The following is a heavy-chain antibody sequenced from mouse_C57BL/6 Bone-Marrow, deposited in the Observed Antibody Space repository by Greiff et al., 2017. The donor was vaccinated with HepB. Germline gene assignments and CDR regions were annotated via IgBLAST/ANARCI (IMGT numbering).Heavy chain of an antibody. CDR2: IYPRSGNT. CDR1: GYTFTSYG. Sequence: VKLQESGAELARPGASVKLSCKASGYTFTSYGISWVKQRTGQGLEWIGEIYPRSGNTYYNEKFKGKATLTADKSSSTAYMELRSLTSEDSAVYYCARRGDGYYVLYFDYWGQGTTLTVSS. J-gene: IGHJ2*01. D-gene: IGHD2-3*01. CDR3: ARRGDGYYVLYFDY. V-gene: IGHV1-81*01.